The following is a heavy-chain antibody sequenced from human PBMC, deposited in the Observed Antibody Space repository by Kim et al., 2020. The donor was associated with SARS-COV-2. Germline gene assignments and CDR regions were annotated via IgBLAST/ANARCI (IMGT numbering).Heavy chain of an antibody. CDR1: GFTFSDYY. CDR2: ISSSSSYT. D-gene: IGHD3-16*02. V-gene: IGHV3-11*05. CDR3: ARVGYDYVWGSYRDYYYYYGMDV. Sequence: GGSLRPSCAASGFTFSDYYMSWIRQAPGKGLEWVSYISSSSSYTNYADSVKGRFTISRDNAKNSLYLQMNSLRAEDTAVYYCARVGYDYVWGSYRDYYYYYGMDVWCQGTTVTVSS. J-gene: IGHJ6*02.